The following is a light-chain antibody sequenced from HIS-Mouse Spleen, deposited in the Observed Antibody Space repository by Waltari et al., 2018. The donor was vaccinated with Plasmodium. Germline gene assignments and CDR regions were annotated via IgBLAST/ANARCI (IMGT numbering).Light chain of an antibody. CDR3: QQYDNLPRALT. CDR2: DAS. J-gene: IGKJ4*01. V-gene: IGKV1-33*01. CDR1: QDISNY. Sequence: DIQMTQSPSSLSASLGDRVTIPCQASQDISNYLNWYQQKPGKAPKLLIYDASNLETGVPSRFSGSGSGTDFTFTISSLQPEDIATYYCQQYDNLPRALTFGGGTKVEIK.